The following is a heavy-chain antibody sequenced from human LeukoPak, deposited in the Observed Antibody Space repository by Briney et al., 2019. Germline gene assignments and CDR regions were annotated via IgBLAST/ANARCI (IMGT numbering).Heavy chain of an antibody. CDR3: ARIRGFGADYYYYYMDV. CDR1: GDSISSNNW. CDR2: INHSGRL. J-gene: IGHJ6*03. Sequence: PSETLSLTCAVSGDSISSNNWWSWVRKPPGKGLERIGEINHSGRLNDNPSLKSRVTILVDKSKNHFSLKLSSVTAADTAVYYCARIRGFGADYYYYYMDVWGKGTTVTVSS. D-gene: IGHD3-10*01. V-gene: IGHV4-4*02.